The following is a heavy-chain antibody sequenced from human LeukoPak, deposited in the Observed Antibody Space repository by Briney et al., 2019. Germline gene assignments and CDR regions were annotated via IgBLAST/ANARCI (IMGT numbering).Heavy chain of an antibody. V-gene: IGHV4-39*07. CDR1: GGSISSSSYY. J-gene: IGHJ4*02. CDR2: IYYSGST. CDR3: ARVNKPYYDFWSGLFDY. Sequence: SETLSLTCAVSGGSISSSSYYWGWIRQPPGKGLEWIGSIYYSGSTYYNPSLKSPVTISVDTSKNQFSLKLSSVTAADTAVYYCARVNKPYYDFWSGLFDYWGQGTLVTVSS. D-gene: IGHD3-3*01.